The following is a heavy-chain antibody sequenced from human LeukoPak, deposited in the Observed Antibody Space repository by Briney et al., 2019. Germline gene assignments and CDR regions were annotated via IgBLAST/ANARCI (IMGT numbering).Heavy chain of an antibody. D-gene: IGHD6-13*01. CDR2: IYYSGST. V-gene: IGHV4-59*08. CDR1: GGSISGYY. Sequence: PSETLSLTCTVSGGSISGYYWNWVRQPPGKGLEWIGYIYYSGSTKYNPSLKSRVTISVDTSKNQFSLKLSSVTAADKAVYYCSRCGYASSWSFDYWGQGTLVTVSS. J-gene: IGHJ4*02. CDR3: SRCGYASSWSFDY.